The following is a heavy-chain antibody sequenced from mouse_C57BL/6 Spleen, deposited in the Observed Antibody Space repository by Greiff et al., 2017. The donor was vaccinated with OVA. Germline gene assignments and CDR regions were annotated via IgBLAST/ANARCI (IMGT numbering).Heavy chain of an antibody. CDR2: IYPGSGST. CDR1: GYTFTSYW. D-gene: IGHD2-1*01. J-gene: IGHJ4*01. V-gene: IGHV1-55*01. CDR3: ARCYGNRYAMDY. Sequence: QVQLQQPGAELVKPGASVKLSCKASGYTFTSYWITWVKHRPGQGLEWIGDIYPGSGSTNYNEKFKSKATLTVDTSSSTAYMQLSSLTSEDTAVYDCARCYGNRYAMDYWGQGTSVTVSS.